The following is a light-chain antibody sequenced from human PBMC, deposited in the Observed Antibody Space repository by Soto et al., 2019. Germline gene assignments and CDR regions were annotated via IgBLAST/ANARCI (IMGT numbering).Light chain of an antibody. CDR1: QDISTW. V-gene: IGKV1-12*01. J-gene: IGKJ5*01. Sequence: DIQMTQSPSSVSASIGDRVTITCRASQDISTWLAWYQQKPGKAPKLLIYAASSLQTGVPSRFSGSGSGTEFTLTITSLQPEDFATYFCQQANNLPLTFGQWTRLDIK. CDR2: AAS. CDR3: QQANNLPLT.